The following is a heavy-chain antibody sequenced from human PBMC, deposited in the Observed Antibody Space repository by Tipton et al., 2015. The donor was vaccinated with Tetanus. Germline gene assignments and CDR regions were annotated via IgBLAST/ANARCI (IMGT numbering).Heavy chain of an antibody. CDR2: MNPNSGNT. V-gene: IGHV1-8*01. J-gene: IGHJ4*02. D-gene: IGHD3-3*01. Sequence: QLVQSGAEVKKPGASVKVSCKASGYTFTSYDINWVRQATGQGLEWMGWMNPNSGNTGYAQKFQGRVTMTRNTSISTAYMELSSLRSEDTAVYYGARGPSVGVVIIPGGSFDYWGQGTLVTVSS. CDR3: ARGPSVGVVIIPGGSFDY. CDR1: GYTFTSYD.